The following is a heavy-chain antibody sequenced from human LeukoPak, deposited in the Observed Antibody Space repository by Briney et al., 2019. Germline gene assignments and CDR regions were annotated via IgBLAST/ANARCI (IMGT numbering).Heavy chain of an antibody. V-gene: IGHV3-7*01. CDR3: ARDSGSASYPH. J-gene: IGHJ4*02. CDR1: GFIFSASW. Sequence: GGSLRLSCAGSGFIFSASWMTWVRQAPGEGLEYVASINEDGSDKYYLGSVKGRFTISRDNPKNSLSLQMNSLRAEDTAMYYCARDSGSASYPHWGQGTLVTVSS. D-gene: IGHD3-16*02. CDR2: INEDGSDK.